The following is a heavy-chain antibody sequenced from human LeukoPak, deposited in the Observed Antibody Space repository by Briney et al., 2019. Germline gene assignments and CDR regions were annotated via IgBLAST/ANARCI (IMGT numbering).Heavy chain of an antibody. CDR3: AREKTGTATVYYYYMDV. CDR1: GGSISSYY. V-gene: IGHV4-59*12. D-gene: IGHD1-1*01. J-gene: IGHJ6*03. CDR2: IYYSGST. Sequence: SETLSLTCTVSGGSISSYYWGWIRQPPGKGLEWIGYIYYSGSTYYNPSLKSRVTISVDTSKNQFSLKLSSVTAADTAVYYCAREKTGTATVYYYYMDVWGKGTTVTVSS.